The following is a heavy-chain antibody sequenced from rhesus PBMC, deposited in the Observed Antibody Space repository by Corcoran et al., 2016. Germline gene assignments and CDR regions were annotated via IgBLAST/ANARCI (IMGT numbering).Heavy chain of an antibody. Sequence: EVQLVESGGGLVQPGGSLRLSCAASGFIFSSFAIYWVRQAPGKGLEWISAINRGGSNKYYADSVKGRFTISRDNSKNTLSLQRNSRRAGDTAVYYCARRIAVGLYGLDSWGQGVVVTVSS. D-gene: IGHD6-13*01. J-gene: IGHJ6*01. CDR1: GFIFSSFA. CDR3: ARRIAVGLYGLDS. CDR2: INRGGSNK. V-gene: IGHV3-103*01.